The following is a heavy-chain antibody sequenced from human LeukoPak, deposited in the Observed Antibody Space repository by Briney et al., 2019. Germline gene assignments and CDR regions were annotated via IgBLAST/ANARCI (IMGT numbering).Heavy chain of an antibody. D-gene: IGHD4-11*01. V-gene: IGHV3-7*01. CDR3: TREDHSNYNY. Sequence: GGSLRLSCAASGFPFSSYWMAWVRQAPGKGLEWVASIKLDGGETFYVDSVKGRFTISRDNAKNSLYLQMNSLRAEDTAVYYCTREDHSNYNYWGQGTLVTVSS. CDR2: IKLDGGET. J-gene: IGHJ4*02. CDR1: GFPFSSYW.